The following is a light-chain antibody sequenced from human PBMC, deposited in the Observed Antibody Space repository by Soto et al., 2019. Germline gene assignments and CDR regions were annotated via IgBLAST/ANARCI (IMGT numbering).Light chain of an antibody. Sequence: QSVLTQPPSVSGAPGQRVTISCTGSSSNIGAGYDVHWYQQLPGTAPKLLIYGNSNRPSGVPDRFSGSKSGTSASLAITGLQGEAEADYYCQSYDSSLSGWVFGGGTQLTVL. J-gene: IGLJ3*02. V-gene: IGLV1-40*01. CDR1: SSNIGAGYD. CDR2: GNS. CDR3: QSYDSSLSGWV.